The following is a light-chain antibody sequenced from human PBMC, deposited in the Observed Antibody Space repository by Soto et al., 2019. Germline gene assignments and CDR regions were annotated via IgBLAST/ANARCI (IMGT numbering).Light chain of an antibody. J-gene: IGKJ2*01. CDR3: QQFGNSPYT. Sequence: EIVLTQSPGTLSLSPGERATLSCRDSQSVSSSYLAWYQQKPGQTPRLLIYGASSRATGIPDRFSGSGSGTDFTLTISRLEPDYVAVYYCQQFGNSPYTFGEGLKLDIK. V-gene: IGKV3-20*01. CDR2: GAS. CDR1: QSVSSSY.